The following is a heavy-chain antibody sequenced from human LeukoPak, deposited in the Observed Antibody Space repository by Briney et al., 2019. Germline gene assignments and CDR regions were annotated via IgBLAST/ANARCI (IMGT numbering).Heavy chain of an antibody. J-gene: IGHJ6*02. CDR2: MNTNGGYT. CDR1: GYSFTSYD. Sequence: GASVKVSCKASGYSFTSYDVNWVRQATGQGLEWMGWMNTNGGYTVYAQKFQGRVTMTRDTSISTAYMELSSLISEDTAIYYCARGPTEQVVYDMDVWGQGTTVTVSS. CDR3: ARGPTEQVVYDMDV. D-gene: IGHD6-13*01. V-gene: IGHV1-8*01.